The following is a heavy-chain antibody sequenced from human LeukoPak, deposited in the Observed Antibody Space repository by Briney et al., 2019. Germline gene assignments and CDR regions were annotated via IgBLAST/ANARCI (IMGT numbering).Heavy chain of an antibody. D-gene: IGHD1-26*01. J-gene: IGHJ3*02. CDR3: ASRDPIVRATTDHDAFDI. CDR2: IYPGDSDT. V-gene: IGHV5-51*01. CDR1: GYSFTSYW. Sequence: GESLKISCKGSGYSFTSYWIGWVRQMPGKGLEWMGIIYPGDSDTRYSPSFQGQVTISADKSISTAYLQWSSLKASDTAMYYCASRDPIVRATTDHDAFDIWGQGTMVTVSS.